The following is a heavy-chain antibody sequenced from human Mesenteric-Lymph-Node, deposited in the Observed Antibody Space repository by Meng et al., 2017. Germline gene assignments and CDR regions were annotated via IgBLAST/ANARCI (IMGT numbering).Heavy chain of an antibody. CDR2: IYTSGST. CDR1: GGSIRSYY. D-gene: IGHD2-15*01. CDR3: ATRYCSGGSCYWRWFDP. Sequence: SETLSLTCTVSGGSIRSYYWSWIRQPAGKGLEWIGRIYTSGSTNYKPSLKSRVTISVDTSKNQFSLKLSSVTAADTAVYYCATRYCSGGSCYWRWFDPWGQGTLVTVSS. J-gene: IGHJ5*02. V-gene: IGHV4-4*07.